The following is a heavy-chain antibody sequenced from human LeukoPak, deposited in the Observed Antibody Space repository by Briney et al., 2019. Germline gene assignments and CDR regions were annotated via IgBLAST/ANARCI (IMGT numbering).Heavy chain of an antibody. D-gene: IGHD4-17*01. J-gene: IGHJ5*02. V-gene: IGHV4-39*07. CDR1: GGSISSSRYY. Sequence: PSETLSLTCTVSGGSISSSRYYWSWIRQPPGKGLEWIGEINHSGSTNYNPSLKSRVTISVDTSKNQFSLKLSSVTAADTAVYCCARGYYGDYRWFDPWGQGTLVTVSS. CDR2: INHSGST. CDR3: ARGYYGDYRWFDP.